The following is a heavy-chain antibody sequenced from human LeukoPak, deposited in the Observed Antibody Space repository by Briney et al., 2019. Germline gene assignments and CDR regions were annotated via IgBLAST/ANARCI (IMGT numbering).Heavy chain of an antibody. Sequence: GASVKVSCKASGGTFSSYAISWVRQATGQGLEWMGWMNPNSGNTGYAQKFQGRVTITRNTSISTAYMELSSLRSEDTAVYYCARGKQVHRSFDPWGQGTLVTVSS. D-gene: IGHD4/OR15-4a*01. J-gene: IGHJ5*02. CDR1: GGTFSSYA. CDR2: MNPNSGNT. CDR3: ARGKQVHRSFDP. V-gene: IGHV1-8*03.